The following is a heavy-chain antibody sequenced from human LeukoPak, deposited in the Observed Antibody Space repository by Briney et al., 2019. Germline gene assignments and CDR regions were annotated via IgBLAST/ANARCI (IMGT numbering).Heavy chain of an antibody. CDR1: GFTFSSYG. Sequence: GRSLRLSCAASGFTFSSYGMHWVRQAPGKGLEWVAVIWYDGSNKYYADSVKGRFTISRDNSKNTLYLQMNSLRAEETAVYYCARDLHYYGSGSYYPLLDYWGQGTLVTVSS. D-gene: IGHD3-10*01. CDR3: ARDLHYYGSGSYYPLLDY. CDR2: IWYDGSNK. J-gene: IGHJ4*02. V-gene: IGHV3-33*01.